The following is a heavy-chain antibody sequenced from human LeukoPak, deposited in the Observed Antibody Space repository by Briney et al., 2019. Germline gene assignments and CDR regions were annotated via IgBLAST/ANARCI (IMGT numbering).Heavy chain of an antibody. CDR1: GYTFTGYF. CDR2: INPKSGGT. V-gene: IGHV1-2*02. J-gene: IGHJ6*02. Sequence: ASVKVSCKASGYTFTGYFMHWVRQAPGQGLEWMGWINPKSGGTNLAQKFQGRVTMTRDTSISTAYMELSRLRSDDTAVYYCARDRLGVAGTVDYGMDVWGQGTTVTVSS. CDR3: ARDRLGVAGTVDYGMDV. D-gene: IGHD2-15*01.